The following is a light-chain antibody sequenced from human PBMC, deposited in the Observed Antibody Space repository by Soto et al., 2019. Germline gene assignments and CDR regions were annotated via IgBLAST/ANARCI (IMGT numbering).Light chain of an antibody. J-gene: IGKJ4*01. V-gene: IGKV3-20*01. CDR1: QSVSGNY. CDR2: GAS. CDR3: QHSGGSRALT. Sequence: EIVLTQYPGTLSLSPGERYTVSCMAIQSVSGNYLAWYQQIPGQAPRLLIYGASGRAVGIPDRFSGSGSGTDFTLTINRLEPEDFAVYYCQHSGGSRALTVGGGAQVEIK.